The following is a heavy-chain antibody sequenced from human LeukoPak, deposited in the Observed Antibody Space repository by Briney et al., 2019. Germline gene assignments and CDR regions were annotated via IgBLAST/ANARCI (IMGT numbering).Heavy chain of an antibody. J-gene: IGHJ4*02. CDR2: FDPEDGET. CDR3: TTSSGAQLLTVYYFDY. Sequence: ASVKVSCKVSVYTLTELSMHWVRQAPGKGLEWMGGFDPEDGETIYAQKFQGRVTMTEDTSTDTAYMELSSLRSEDTAVYYCTTSSGAQLLTVYYFDYWGQGTLVTVSS. D-gene: IGHD2-2*01. V-gene: IGHV1-24*01. CDR1: VYTLTELS.